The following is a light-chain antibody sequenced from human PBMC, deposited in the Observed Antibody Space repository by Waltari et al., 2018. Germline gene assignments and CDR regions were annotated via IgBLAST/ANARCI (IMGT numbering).Light chain of an antibody. Sequence: QTVVTQEPSLSVSPGGTVTLTCALSSGSLSSTSYASWYQQTPGQAPRTLVFKTTSRASGVPDRCSGSSLGNKAALTSTGAQADDEADYYCLLYMGSGIWVFGGGTKLTVL. J-gene: IGLJ3*02. CDR3: LLYMGSGIWV. V-gene: IGLV8-61*01. CDR2: KTT. CDR1: SGSLSSTSY.